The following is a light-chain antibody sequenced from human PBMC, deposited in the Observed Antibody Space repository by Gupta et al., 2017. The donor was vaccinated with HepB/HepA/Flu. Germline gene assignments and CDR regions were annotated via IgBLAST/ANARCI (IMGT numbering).Light chain of an antibody. CDR3: QQYNNWPPFT. V-gene: IGKV3-15*01. CDR2: GTS. J-gene: IGKJ3*01. CDR1: PSVGTN. Sequence: EIVMTQSPATLSVSPGERATLSCRASPSVGTNLAWYQHKPGQAPRLLIYGTSTRATGIPARFSGSGFGTEVTLTISSRQSEDFAVYYCQQYNNWPPFTFGHGTEVDIK.